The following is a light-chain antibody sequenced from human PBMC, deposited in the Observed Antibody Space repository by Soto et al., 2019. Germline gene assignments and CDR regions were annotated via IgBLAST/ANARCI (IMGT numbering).Light chain of an antibody. CDR1: HSVSSSY. CDR2: GAS. V-gene: IGKV3-20*01. Sequence: EIVLTQSPGTLSLSPGERATLSCRASHSVSSSYLAWYQQKPGQAPRLLIYGASSRATGIPDRFSGSGSGTEFTLTISRLESEDFAVYYCHQHETSPPTFGPGTKVDIK. J-gene: IGKJ3*01. CDR3: HQHETSPPT.